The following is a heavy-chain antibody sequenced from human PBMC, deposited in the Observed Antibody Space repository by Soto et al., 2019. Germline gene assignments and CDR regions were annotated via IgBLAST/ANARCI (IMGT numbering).Heavy chain of an antibody. V-gene: IGHV4-39*07. J-gene: IGHJ5*02. CDR2: IYYSGST. CDR3: ARERPDGARLDP. CDR1: GGSISSNNYY. Sequence: PSETLSLTCTVPGGSISSNNYYWGWIRQPPGKGLEWIGSIYYSGSTYYNPSLKSRVTVSVDTSKNQFSLKLSSVTAADTAVYYCARERPDGARLDPWGQGTLVTVS. D-gene: IGHD6-6*01.